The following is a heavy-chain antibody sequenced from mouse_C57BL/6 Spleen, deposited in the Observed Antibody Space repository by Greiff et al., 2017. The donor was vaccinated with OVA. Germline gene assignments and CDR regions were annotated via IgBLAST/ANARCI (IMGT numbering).Heavy chain of an antibody. J-gene: IGHJ3*01. CDR2: IDPSDSET. CDR3: ARDYDYDGPWFAY. Sequence: VQLQQPGAELVRPGSSVKLSCKASGYTFTSYWMHWVKQRPIQGLEWIGNIDPSDSETHYNQKFKDKATLTVDKSSSTAYMQLSSLTSEDSAVYYCARDYDYDGPWFAYWGQGTLVTVSA. CDR1: GYTFTSYW. D-gene: IGHD2-4*01. V-gene: IGHV1-52*01.